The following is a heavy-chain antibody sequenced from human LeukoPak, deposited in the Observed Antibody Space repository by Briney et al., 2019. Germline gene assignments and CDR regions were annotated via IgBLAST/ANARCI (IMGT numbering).Heavy chain of an antibody. CDR3: AIARLYYYDSSGYYEGY. Sequence: PGGSLRLSCAASGFTFSSYAVSWVRQAPGKGLEWVSAISGSGGSTYYADSVKGRFTISRDNSKNTLYLQMNSLRAEDTAVYYCAIARLYYYDSSGYYEGYWGQGTLVTISS. D-gene: IGHD3-22*01. CDR1: GFTFSSYA. CDR2: ISGSGGST. V-gene: IGHV3-23*01. J-gene: IGHJ4*02.